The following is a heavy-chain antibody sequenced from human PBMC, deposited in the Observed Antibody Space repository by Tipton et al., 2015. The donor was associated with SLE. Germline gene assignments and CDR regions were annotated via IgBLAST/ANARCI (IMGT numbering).Heavy chain of an antibody. CDR2: IDYSGST. Sequence: TLSLTCTVSGGSISSSSHYWGWIRQPPGEGLEWIGYIDYSGSTNYNPSLKSRVTISVDTSKNQFSLMLSSVAAADTAVYYCARAGYGVVTLDYRGQGTLVSVSS. J-gene: IGHJ4*02. CDR3: ARAGYGVVTLDY. CDR1: GGSISSSSHY. D-gene: IGHD4-23*01. V-gene: IGHV4-61*05.